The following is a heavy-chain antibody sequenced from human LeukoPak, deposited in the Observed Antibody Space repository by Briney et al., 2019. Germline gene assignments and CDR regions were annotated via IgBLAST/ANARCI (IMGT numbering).Heavy chain of an antibody. CDR2: IYYSGST. D-gene: IGHD5-18*01. J-gene: IGHJ4*02. Sequence: PSETLSLTCTVSGGSISSSSYYWGWIRQPPGKGLEWIGSIYYSGSTYYNPSLKSRVTISVDTSKNQFSLKLSSVTAADTAVYYCARTAMDTRFDYWGQGTLVTVSS. CDR3: ARTAMDTRFDY. V-gene: IGHV4-39*07. CDR1: GGSISSSSYY.